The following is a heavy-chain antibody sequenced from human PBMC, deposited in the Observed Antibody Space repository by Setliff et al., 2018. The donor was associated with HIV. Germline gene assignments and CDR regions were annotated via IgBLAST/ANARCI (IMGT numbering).Heavy chain of an antibody. CDR1: GGSLSGYH. J-gene: IGHJ5*02. V-gene: IGHV4-34*01. D-gene: IGHD3-22*01. Sequence: SETLSLTCGVYGGSLSGYHWSWIRLPPGKGLEWIGEINYSGSTNYNPSLTSRVTISVDTSKNQFSLKLSSVTAADTAVYYCARVAYDFSTIYYYENWFDPWGQGILVTVSS. CDR2: INYSGST. CDR3: ARVAYDFSTIYYYENWFDP.